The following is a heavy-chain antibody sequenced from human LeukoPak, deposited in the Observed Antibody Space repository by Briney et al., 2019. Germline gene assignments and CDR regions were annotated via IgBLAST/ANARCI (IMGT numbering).Heavy chain of an antibody. CDR2: IWYDGSNE. J-gene: IGHJ4*02. V-gene: IGHV3-33*01. CDR1: GITFSSYG. CDR3: ARDGGRCPDY. Sequence: GRSLRLSCAAPGITFSSYGFQWVRQAPGKGLEWVAVIWYDGSNEYYADSVKGRFTISRDNSKNTLYLQMNSLRAEDTAVYYCARDGGRCPDYWGQGTLVTVSS. D-gene: IGHD4-17*01.